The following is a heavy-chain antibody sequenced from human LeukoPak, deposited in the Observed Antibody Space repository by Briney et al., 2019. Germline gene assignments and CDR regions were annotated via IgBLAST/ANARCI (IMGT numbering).Heavy chain of an antibody. CDR2: ITGSGDYT. Sequence: GGSLRLACAASGFTFSGYGMTWVRQAPGKGLEWVSSITGSGDYTYYIDSVKGRFTISRDNSKNILYLQMNSLRGEDTALYYCAKDGLYYDGSAHVYYFDYWGQGTLVAVSS. V-gene: IGHV3-23*01. D-gene: IGHD3-22*01. CDR1: GFTFSGYG. CDR3: AKDGLYYDGSAHVYYFDY. J-gene: IGHJ4*02.